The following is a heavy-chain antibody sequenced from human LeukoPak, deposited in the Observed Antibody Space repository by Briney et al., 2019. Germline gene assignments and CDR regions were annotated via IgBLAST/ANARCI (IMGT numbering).Heavy chain of an antibody. CDR3: ARGSGKHITVFSGFDP. CDR2: INHSGST. D-gene: IGHD3-9*01. Sequence: GSLRLSCAASGFIFSSYEMSWIRQPPGKGLEWIGEINHSGSTNYNPSLKSRVTISVDTSKNQFSLKLSSVTAADTAVYYCARGSGKHITVFSGFDPWGQGTLVTVSS. V-gene: IGHV4-34*01. CDR1: GFIFSSYE. J-gene: IGHJ5*02.